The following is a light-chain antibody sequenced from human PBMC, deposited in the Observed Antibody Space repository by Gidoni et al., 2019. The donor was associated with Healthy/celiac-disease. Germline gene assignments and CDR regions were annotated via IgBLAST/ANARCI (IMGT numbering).Light chain of an antibody. V-gene: IGKV1-17*01. CDR2: AAS. CDR1: QGIRTD. J-gene: IGKJ4*01. Sequence: DIQMPQSTSSLSASVGDRGTITCQASQGIRTDLGWYQQKPGKAPKRLIYAASSLQSGVPSRFSGSGSGTEFTLTISSLQPEDFATYYCLQHNSYPLTFGGGTKVEIK. CDR3: LQHNSYPLT.